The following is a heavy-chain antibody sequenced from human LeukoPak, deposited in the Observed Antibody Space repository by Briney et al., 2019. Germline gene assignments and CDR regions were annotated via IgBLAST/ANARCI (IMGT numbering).Heavy chain of an antibody. CDR2: IKTKTDGGTT. V-gene: IGHV3-15*01. D-gene: IGHD3-3*01. Sequence: GGSLRLSCAASGFTFSNAWMSWVRQAPGKGLEWVGRIKTKTDGGTTDYAAPVKGKFTISRDDSKNPLYLQMNSLNTEDPPVFYCTTVKFLAWWRYPWGQGTLVSVSS. CDR1: GFTFSNAW. CDR3: TTVKFLAWWRYP. J-gene: IGHJ4*02.